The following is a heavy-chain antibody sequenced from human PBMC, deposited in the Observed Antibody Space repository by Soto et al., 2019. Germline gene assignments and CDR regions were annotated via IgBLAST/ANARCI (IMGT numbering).Heavy chain of an antibody. CDR2: VYYSGTT. J-gene: IGHJ4*02. CDR3: ARTTAVPNTLRSRYFFDY. CDR1: GGSVSNKTYY. D-gene: IGHD4-17*01. Sequence: NPSETLSLTCSVSGGSVSNKTYYWSWIRQPPGKGLEWIGYVYYSGTTNYNPSLKSRVTISVDLSKNQFSLRLSSVTTADTALYYCARTTAVPNTLRSRYFFDYWGQGTLVTVSS. V-gene: IGHV4-61*01.